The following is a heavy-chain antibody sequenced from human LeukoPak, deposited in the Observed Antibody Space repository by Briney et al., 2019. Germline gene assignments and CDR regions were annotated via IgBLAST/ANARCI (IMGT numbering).Heavy chain of an antibody. J-gene: IGHJ4*02. Sequence: GGTLRLSCAASGFTFSSYGMSWVRQAPGKGLEWVSAISGSGGSTYYADSVKGRFTISRDNSKNTLYLQMNSLRAEDTAIYYCAKASRDIPAAGPSGYYFDYWGQGTLVTVSS. CDR2: ISGSGGST. CDR3: AKASRDIPAAGPSGYYFDY. D-gene: IGHD6-13*01. CDR1: GFTFSSYG. V-gene: IGHV3-23*01.